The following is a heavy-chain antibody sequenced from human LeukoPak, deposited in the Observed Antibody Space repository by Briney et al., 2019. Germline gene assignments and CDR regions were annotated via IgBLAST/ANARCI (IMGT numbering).Heavy chain of an antibody. V-gene: IGHV3-9*01. CDR3: AKGGYSYGLHTFDY. Sequence: PGRSLRLSCAASGFPFDDYAMHWVRQAPGKGLEWVSGISWNSGSIGYADSVKGRFTISRDNAKNSLYLQMNSLRAEDTALYYCAKGGYSYGLHTFDYWGQGTLVTVSS. CDR1: GFPFDDYA. J-gene: IGHJ4*02. CDR2: ISWNSGSI. D-gene: IGHD5-18*01.